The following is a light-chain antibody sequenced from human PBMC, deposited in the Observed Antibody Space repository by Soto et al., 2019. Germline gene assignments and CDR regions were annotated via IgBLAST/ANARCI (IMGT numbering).Light chain of an antibody. J-gene: IGKJ1*01. Sequence: EIVLTHSPATLSVSPGERATLSCRASQSVSSNLAWYQQMPGQAPRLLIYGASTRATGLPARFSGSGSGTEFTLTISSLQPDDFATYYCQHYNSYSEAFGQGTKVDIK. V-gene: IGKV3-15*01. CDR1: QSVSSN. CDR3: QHYNSYSEA. CDR2: GAS.